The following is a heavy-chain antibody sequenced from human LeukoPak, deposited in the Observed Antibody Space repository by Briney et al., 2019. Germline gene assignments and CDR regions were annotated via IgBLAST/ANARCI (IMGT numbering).Heavy chain of an antibody. CDR3: ARDWGSGIGAFDI. J-gene: IGHJ3*02. D-gene: IGHD3-10*01. V-gene: IGHV4-39*07. Sequence: SETLFLTCSVSGGSISSSSYYWGWIRQPPGKGLEWIGYIYYRGNTYYNPSLKSRVIISVDTSKNQFSLKLSSVTAADTAVYYCARDWGSGIGAFDIWGQGTMVTVSS. CDR2: IYYRGNT. CDR1: GGSISSSSYY.